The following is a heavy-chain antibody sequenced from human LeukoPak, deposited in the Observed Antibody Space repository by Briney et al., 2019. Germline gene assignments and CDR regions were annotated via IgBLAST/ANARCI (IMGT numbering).Heavy chain of an antibody. D-gene: IGHD4-17*01. CDR2: IYTSGST. V-gene: IGHV4-61*02. Sequence: PSETLSLTCTVSGGSICSGSYYWSWIRQPAGKGLEWIGRIYTSGSTNYNPSLKSRVTISVDTSKNQFSLKLSSVTAADTAVYYCARDDRYGDFHLVWGKGTTVTVSS. J-gene: IGHJ6*04. CDR3: ARDDRYGDFHLV. CDR1: GGSICSGSYY.